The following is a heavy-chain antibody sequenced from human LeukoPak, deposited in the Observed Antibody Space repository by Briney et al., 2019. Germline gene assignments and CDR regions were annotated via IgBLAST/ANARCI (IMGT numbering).Heavy chain of an antibody. Sequence: GASVKVSCKASGYTFTSYGISWVRQAPGQGLEWMGWISAYNGNTNYAQKLQGRVTMTTDTSTSTAYMELRSLRSDDTAVYYCARDPVLAAISGRDDGYWGQGTLVTVSS. V-gene: IGHV1-18*01. CDR1: GYTFTSYG. J-gene: IGHJ4*02. CDR2: ISAYNGNT. D-gene: IGHD2-2*02. CDR3: ARDPVLAAISGRDDGY.